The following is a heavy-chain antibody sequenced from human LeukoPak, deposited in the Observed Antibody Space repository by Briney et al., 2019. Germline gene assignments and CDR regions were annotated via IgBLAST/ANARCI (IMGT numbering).Heavy chain of an antibody. D-gene: IGHD4-17*01. V-gene: IGHV4-59*08. CDR2: IYYSGST. CDR1: GGSISSYY. Sequence: SETLSLTCTVSGGSISSYYWSWIRQPPGKGLEWIGYIYYSGSTNYNPSLKSRVTISVDTSKNQFSLKLSSVTAADTAVYYCARSTTVTTGWYFDLWGRGTLATVSS. CDR3: ARSTTVTTGWYFDL. J-gene: IGHJ2*01.